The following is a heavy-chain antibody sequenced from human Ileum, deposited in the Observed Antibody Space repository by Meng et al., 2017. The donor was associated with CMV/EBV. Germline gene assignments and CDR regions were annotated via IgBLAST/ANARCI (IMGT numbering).Heavy chain of an antibody. Sequence: SETLSLTCTVSGGSIRSSSYYSGWVRQPPGKGLEWIGEINHSGSTNYNPSLKSRVTISVDTSKNQFSLKLSSVTAADTAVYYCARRAYYYDSSGYYGYWGQGTLVTVSS. D-gene: IGHD3-22*01. CDR3: ARRAYYYDSSGYYGY. J-gene: IGHJ4*02. CDR1: GGSIRSSSYY. V-gene: IGHV4-39*07. CDR2: INHSGST.